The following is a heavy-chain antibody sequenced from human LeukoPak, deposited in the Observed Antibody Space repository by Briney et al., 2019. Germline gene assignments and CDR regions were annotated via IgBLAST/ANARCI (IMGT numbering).Heavy chain of an antibody. CDR3: ARAYSSSWYDTKDAFDI. CDR2: TYYRSKWYN. J-gene: IGHJ3*02. D-gene: IGHD6-13*01. Sequence: SQTLSLTCAISGDSVSSNSAAWNWIRQSPSRGLEWLGRTYYRSKWYNDYAVSVKSRITINPDTSKNQFSLQLNSVTPEDTAVYYCARAYSSSWYDTKDAFDIWGQGTMVTVSS. V-gene: IGHV6-1*01. CDR1: GDSVSSNSAA.